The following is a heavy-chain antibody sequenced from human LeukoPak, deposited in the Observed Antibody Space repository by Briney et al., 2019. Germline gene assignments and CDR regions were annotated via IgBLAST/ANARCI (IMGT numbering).Heavy chain of an antibody. Sequence: SETLSLTCTVSGGSISSYYWSWIRQPPGKGLEWIGYIYYSGSTNYNPSLKSRVTISLDTSKNQCSLKLSSVTAADTAVYYCARGDSTVTPKYFQYWGQGTLVTVSS. CDR1: GGSISSYY. V-gene: IGHV4-59*01. D-gene: IGHD2-21*02. J-gene: IGHJ1*01. CDR2: IYYSGST. CDR3: ARGDSTVTPKYFQY.